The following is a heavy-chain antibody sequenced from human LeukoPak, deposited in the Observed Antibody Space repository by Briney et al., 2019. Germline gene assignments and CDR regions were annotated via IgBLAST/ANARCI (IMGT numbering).Heavy chain of an antibody. CDR1: GYTFTDYY. V-gene: IGHV1-69-2*01. CDR3: ATALGHESQTARYSSGGLRVFSDY. CDR2: VDPEYGET. J-gene: IGHJ4*02. D-gene: IGHD6-19*01. Sequence: ASVKVSCKVSGYTFTDYYMHWVQQAPGKGLEWMGLVDPEYGETIYAEKFQGSVTITADTSTDTAYMELSNLRAEATAEYYCATALGHESQTARYSSGGLRVFSDYWGQGTLVTVSS.